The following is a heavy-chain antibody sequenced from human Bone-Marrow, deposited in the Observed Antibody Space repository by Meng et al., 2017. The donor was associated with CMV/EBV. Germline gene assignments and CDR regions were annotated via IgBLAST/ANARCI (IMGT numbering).Heavy chain of an antibody. J-gene: IGHJ6*02. D-gene: IGHD2-2*01. Sequence: SETLSLTCSVSGASVNSGDYYWSWIRQPPGKGLEWIGYIYYSGNTKYNPSLKSRVTISVDTSKNQFSLKLGSVTAADTAVYYCARYFRYCSSTSCYVKYGMDVWGQGTTVTVSS. CDR2: IYYSGNT. V-gene: IGHV4-61*08. CDR1: GASVNSGDYY. CDR3: ARYFRYCSSTSCYVKYGMDV.